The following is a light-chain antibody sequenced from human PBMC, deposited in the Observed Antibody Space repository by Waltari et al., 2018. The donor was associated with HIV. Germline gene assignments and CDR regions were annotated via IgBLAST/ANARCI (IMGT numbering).Light chain of an antibody. CDR3: QSPDNTTSYWV. J-gene: IGLJ3*02. CDR2: KET. V-gene: IGLV3-25*03. Sequence: SYELTQPPSVSVSPGQTARITCSGDALPRQYAYWYQQKPGQAPPLLIYKETERPSRIPERFSGSSSGTTVTLTSSGVQAEDEADYYCQSPDNTTSYWVFGGGTKLTV. CDR1: ALPRQY.